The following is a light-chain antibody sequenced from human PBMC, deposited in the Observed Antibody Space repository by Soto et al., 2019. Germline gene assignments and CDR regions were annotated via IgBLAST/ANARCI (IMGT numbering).Light chain of an antibody. Sequence: EIVMTQSPVTLSVSPGERATLSCRASQSISSNLAWYQQRPGQAPRLLIYGASTRATGIPARFSGSASGTEFTLIISSLQYEDFAVYYCQRYNNWPPYTFGQGTKLEIK. J-gene: IGKJ2*01. V-gene: IGKV3-15*01. CDR1: QSISSN. CDR2: GAS. CDR3: QRYNNWPPYT.